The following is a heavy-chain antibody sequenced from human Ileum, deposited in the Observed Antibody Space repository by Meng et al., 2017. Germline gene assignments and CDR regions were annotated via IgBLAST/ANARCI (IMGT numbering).Heavy chain of an antibody. CDR3: ARDGGAAPDYFDY. J-gene: IGHJ4*02. D-gene: IGHD3-16*01. V-gene: IGHV6-1*01. Sequence: QVQLQQSGPGLVMPSQTLSLSCANSGDSVSSNSAAWNWIRQSPSRGLEWLGRTYYRSKWYNNYAVSVRSRISINPDTSKNQFSLQLNSVTPEDTAVYYCARDGGAAPDYFDYWGQGTLVTVSS. CDR1: GDSVSSNSAA. CDR2: TYYRSKWYN.